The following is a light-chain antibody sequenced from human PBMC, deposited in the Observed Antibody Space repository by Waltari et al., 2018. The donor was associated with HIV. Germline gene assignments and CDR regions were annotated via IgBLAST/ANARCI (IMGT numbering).Light chain of an antibody. CDR1: QSISSY. CDR2: AAS. Sequence: DIQMTQSPSSLSASVGDRVTITCRASQSISSYLNWYQQKPGKAPKLLIYAASSLQSGVPSRFSGSGSGTDFTLTISSLQPEDFATYYCQQSTDGTFGQGTKVEIK. J-gene: IGKJ1*01. CDR3: QQSTDGT. V-gene: IGKV1-39*01.